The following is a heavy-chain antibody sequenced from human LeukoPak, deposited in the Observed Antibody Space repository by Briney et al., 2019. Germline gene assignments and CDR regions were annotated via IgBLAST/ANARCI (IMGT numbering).Heavy chain of an antibody. D-gene: IGHD3-10*01. CDR3: ARDIGDYYGSGSYLLL. J-gene: IGHJ4*02. V-gene: IGHV1-2*02. Sequence: ASAKVSCKASGSSFIDYYIHWVRQAPGHGLEWMGWVNPHSGGTKFVQKFQGSVTITRDTAMNTAYMEVSNLRSDDTAVYCCARDIGDYYGSGSYLLLWGQGTMVSVAS. CDR1: GSSFIDYY. CDR2: VNPHSGGT.